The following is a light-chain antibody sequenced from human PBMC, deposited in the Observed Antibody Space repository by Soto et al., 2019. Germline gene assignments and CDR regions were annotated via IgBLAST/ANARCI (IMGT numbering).Light chain of an antibody. CDR1: QSVSSSY. Sequence: EIVLTQSPGTLSLSPGERATLSCRASQSVSSSYLAWYQQKPGQAPRLLISGASSRATGIPDRFSGGGSGTDFTLTISGLEPEEFAVYFCQQYGSSPGTVGQGTKVEIK. V-gene: IGKV3-20*01. CDR2: GAS. CDR3: QQYGSSPGT. J-gene: IGKJ1*01.